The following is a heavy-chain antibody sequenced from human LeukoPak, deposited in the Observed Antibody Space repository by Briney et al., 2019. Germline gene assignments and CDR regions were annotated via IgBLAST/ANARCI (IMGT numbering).Heavy chain of an antibody. J-gene: IGHJ5*02. CDR1: GFTFSSYE. Sequence: GGSLRLSCAASGFTFSSYEMNWVRQAPGKGLEWLSYISGSGSNIYYANSVKGRFTISRDNAKNSLNLQMNSLRVEDTAVYYCARVAAAPGTFDPWGQGTLVTVSS. CDR3: ARVAAAPGTFDP. D-gene: IGHD6-13*01. CDR2: ISGSGSNI. V-gene: IGHV3-48*03.